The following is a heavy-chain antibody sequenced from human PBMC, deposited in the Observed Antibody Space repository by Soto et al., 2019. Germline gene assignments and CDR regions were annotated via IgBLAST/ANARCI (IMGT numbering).Heavy chain of an antibody. Sequence: QVQLVQSGAEVKKPGASVKVSCEASGYTFTTSDINWVRQATGQGLEWMGWMNPNSGDAGYAQKFQGRVNMTRNTSISTAYLELSSLTSEDTAVYYCARGPWGPWGQGTLVTVSS. V-gene: IGHV1-8*01. CDR1: GYTFTTSD. CDR3: ARGPWGP. D-gene: IGHD7-27*01. CDR2: MNPNSGDA. J-gene: IGHJ5*02.